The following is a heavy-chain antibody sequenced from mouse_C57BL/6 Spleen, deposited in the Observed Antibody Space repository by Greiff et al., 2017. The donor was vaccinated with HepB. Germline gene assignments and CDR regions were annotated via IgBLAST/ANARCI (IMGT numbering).Heavy chain of an antibody. V-gene: IGHV1-18*01. J-gene: IGHJ2*01. D-gene: IGHD2-5*01. CDR1: GYTFTDYN. CDR2: INPNNGGT. Sequence: EVQLQQSGPELVKPGASVKIPCKASGYTFTDYNMDWVKQSHGKSLEWIGDINPNNGGTIYNQKFKGKATLTVDKSSSTAYMELRSLTSEDTAVYYCARKGDYYSNYVYYFDYWGQGTTLTVSS. CDR3: ARKGDYYSNYVYYFDY.